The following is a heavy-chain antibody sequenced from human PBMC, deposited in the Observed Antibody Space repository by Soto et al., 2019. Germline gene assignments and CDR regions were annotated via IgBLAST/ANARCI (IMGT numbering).Heavy chain of an antibody. CDR2: INSDGSST. CDR3: ARVETCSSTSCYSVFDY. D-gene: IGHD2-2*01. J-gene: IGHJ4*02. CDR1: GFTFSSYW. Sequence: EVQLVESGGGLVQHGGSLRLSCAASGFTFSSYWMHWVRQAPGKGLVWVSRINSDGSSTTYADSVKGRFTISRDNAKNTLYLQMNSLRAEDMAVYYCARVETCSSTSCYSVFDYWGQGTLVTVSS. V-gene: IGHV3-74*03.